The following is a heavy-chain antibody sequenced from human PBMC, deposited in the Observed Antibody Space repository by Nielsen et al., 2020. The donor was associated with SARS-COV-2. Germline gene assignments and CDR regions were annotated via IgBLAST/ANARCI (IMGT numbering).Heavy chain of an antibody. Sequence: GESLKISCAASGFTFSSYAMHWVRQAPGKGLEWVAVISYDGSNKYYTDSVKGRFTISRDNSKNTLYLQMNSLRAEDTAVYYCARAPYWGQGTLVTVSS. CDR1: GFTFSSYA. J-gene: IGHJ4*02. CDR2: ISYDGSNK. V-gene: IGHV3-30*04. CDR3: ARAPY.